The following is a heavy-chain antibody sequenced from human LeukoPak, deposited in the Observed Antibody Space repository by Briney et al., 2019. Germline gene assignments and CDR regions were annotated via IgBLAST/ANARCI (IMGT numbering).Heavy chain of an antibody. Sequence: GGSLRLSCAASGFTFSSYAMHWVRQAPGKGLEWVAVISYDGSNKYYADSVKGRFTISRDNSKNTLYLQMNSLRAEDTAVYYCARASFDWLSFYYFDYWGQGTLVTVSS. D-gene: IGHD3-9*01. CDR2: ISYDGSNK. V-gene: IGHV3-30-3*01. J-gene: IGHJ4*02. CDR1: GFTFSSYA. CDR3: ARASFDWLSFYYFDY.